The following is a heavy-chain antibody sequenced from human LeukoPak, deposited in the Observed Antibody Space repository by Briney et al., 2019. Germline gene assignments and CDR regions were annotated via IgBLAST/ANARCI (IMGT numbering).Heavy chain of an antibody. V-gene: IGHV4-38-2*01. J-gene: IGHJ5*02. Sequence: SETLSLTCAVSGYSISSDYYWGWIRQPPGKGLEWIGNIYHSGSTYYSPSLKSRVTISVDTSKNQFSLKLSSLTAADTAVYYCARLDCSSTSCYGGYNWFDPWGQGTLVTVSS. CDR1: GYSISSDYY. CDR2: IYHSGST. CDR3: ARLDCSSTSCYGGYNWFDP. D-gene: IGHD2-2*01.